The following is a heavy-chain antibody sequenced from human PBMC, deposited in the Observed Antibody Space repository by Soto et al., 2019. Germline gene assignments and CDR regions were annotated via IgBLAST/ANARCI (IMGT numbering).Heavy chain of an antibody. CDR3: ARENTAYDILTGYYTVDYFDY. J-gene: IGHJ4*02. CDR2: INAGNGNT. V-gene: IGHV1-3*01. Sequence: ASVKVSCKASGYTFTSYAMHWVRQAPGQRLEWMGWINAGNGNTKYSQKFQGRVTITRDTSASTAYMELSSLRSEDTAVYYCARENTAYDILTGYYTVDYFDYWGQGTLVTVSS. CDR1: GYTFTSYA. D-gene: IGHD3-9*01.